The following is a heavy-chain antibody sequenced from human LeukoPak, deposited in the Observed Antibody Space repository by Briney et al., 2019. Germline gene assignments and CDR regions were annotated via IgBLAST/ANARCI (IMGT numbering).Heavy chain of an antibody. V-gene: IGHV3-30*02. CDR3: AKPSGSGFDF. CDR1: GFIFNTYD. D-gene: IGHD1-26*01. J-gene: IGHJ4*02. CDR2: IRYDGSHT. Sequence: GGSLRLSCGASGFIFNTYDMHWVRQAPGKGLEWVSFIRYDGSHTYYVDSVKGRFTISRDNAKNTVFLQMNSLRVEDTAVYYCAKPSGSGFDFWGQGTLVTVSS.